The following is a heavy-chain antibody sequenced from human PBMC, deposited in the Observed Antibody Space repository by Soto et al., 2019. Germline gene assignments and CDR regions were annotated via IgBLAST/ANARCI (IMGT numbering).Heavy chain of an antibody. CDR2: IKQDGSEK. Sequence: GGSLRLSCAASGFTFSSYWMSWVRQAPGKGLEWVANIKQDGSEKYYVDSVKGRFTISRDNAKNSLYLQMNSLRAEDTAVYYCAKAMGGYYYDSSGYSSYYGMDVWGQGTTVTVSS. J-gene: IGHJ6*02. CDR1: GFTFSSYW. D-gene: IGHD3-22*01. CDR3: AKAMGGYYYDSSGYSSYYGMDV. V-gene: IGHV3-7*01.